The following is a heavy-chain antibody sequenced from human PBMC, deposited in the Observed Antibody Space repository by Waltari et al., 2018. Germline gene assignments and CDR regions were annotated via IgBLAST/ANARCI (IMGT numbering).Heavy chain of an antibody. CDR2: SDAGDSDT. CDR1: GYSFTSYW. Sequence: EVQLVQSGAEVKKPGESLKISCKGSGYSFTSYWIGWVRQMPGKGLEWMGISDAGDSDTRYSPSFQGQVTISGDKSISTAYLQWSSLKASDTAMYYGARPIAVAGTSAFDIWGRGTMVTVSS. V-gene: IGHV5-51*01. D-gene: IGHD6-19*01. J-gene: IGHJ3*02. CDR3: ARPIAVAGTSAFDI.